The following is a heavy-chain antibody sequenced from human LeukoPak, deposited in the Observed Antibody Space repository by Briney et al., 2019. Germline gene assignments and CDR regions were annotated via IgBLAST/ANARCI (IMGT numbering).Heavy chain of an antibody. CDR3: ARSTPTYGSGSYYNGNWFDP. J-gene: IGHJ5*02. CDR2: INPSGGST. Sequence: ASVKVSCKASGYTFTSYYMHWVRQAPGQGLEWMGIINPSGGSTSYAQKFQGRVTMTRDTSTSTVYMELSSLRSEDTAVYYCARSTPTYGSGSYYNGNWFDPWGQGTLVTVSS. CDR1: GYTFTSYY. D-gene: IGHD3-10*01. V-gene: IGHV1-46*01.